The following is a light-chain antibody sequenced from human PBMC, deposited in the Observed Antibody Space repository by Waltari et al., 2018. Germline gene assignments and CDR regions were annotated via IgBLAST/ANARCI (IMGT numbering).Light chain of an antibody. CDR2: TAS. J-gene: IGKJ2*01. V-gene: IGKV1-9*01. CDR1: QGISSY. CDR3: QHLNSYPVT. Sequence: DIQLTQSPSFLSASVGDRVTITCRASQGISSYLAWYQQKPGKAPKLLIYTASTLQSGVPSRFSGSGPGTEFTLTISSLQPEDFATYYCQHLNSYPVTFGQGTKLEIK.